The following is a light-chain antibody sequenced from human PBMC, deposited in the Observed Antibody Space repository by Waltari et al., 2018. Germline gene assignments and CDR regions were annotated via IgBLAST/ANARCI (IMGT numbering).Light chain of an antibody. CDR2: KDT. J-gene: IGLJ1*01. CDR3: QLADSTVTYV. CDR1: TLSKQY. V-gene: IGLV3-25*03. Sequence: SHELTPPPSVSVSPGQTATITCSGETLSKQYVYWYQHKPGQAPVLLIYKDTERPSGIPDRFSGSSSGTSVTLTISGVQAEDEADYYCQLADSTVTYVFGPGTKVIVL.